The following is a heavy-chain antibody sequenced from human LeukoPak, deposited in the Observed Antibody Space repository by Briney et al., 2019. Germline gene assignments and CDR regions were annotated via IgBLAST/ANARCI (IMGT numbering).Heavy chain of an antibody. CDR3: AGREISRISAAGTSDY. CDR2: ISGLGGST. Sequence: GGSLSLSCAPSGFTLRNYAMIWVRQAPGKGLEWVSVISGLGGSTYYADSVKGRFAISRDNSKSTLWLQMNSLRADDTALYYCAGREISRISAAGTSDYWGQGSLVTVSS. V-gene: IGHV3-23*01. J-gene: IGHJ4*02. D-gene: IGHD6-13*01. CDR1: GFTLRNYA.